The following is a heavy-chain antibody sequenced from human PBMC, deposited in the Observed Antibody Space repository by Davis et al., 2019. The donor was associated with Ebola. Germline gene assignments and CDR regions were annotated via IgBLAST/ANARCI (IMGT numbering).Heavy chain of an antibody. V-gene: IGHV1-3*01. CDR1: GYTFTSYA. CDR3: ARDRYNWNAGAFDP. J-gene: IGHJ5*02. CDR2: INAGNGNT. D-gene: IGHD1-20*01. Sequence: AASVKVSCKASGYTFTSYAMHWVHQAPGQRLEWMGWINAGNGNTKYSQKFQGRVTITRDTSASTAYMELSSLRSEDTAVYYCARDRYNWNAGAFDPWGQGTLVTVSS.